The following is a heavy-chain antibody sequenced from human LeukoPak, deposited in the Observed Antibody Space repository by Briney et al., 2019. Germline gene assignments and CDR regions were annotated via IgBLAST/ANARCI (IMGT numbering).Heavy chain of an antibody. J-gene: IGHJ4*02. CDR1: GYSFTNYW. Sequence: GESLKISCKGSGYSFTNYWISWVRQMPGKGLEWMGTIDPSDSYTNYSPSFQGHVTISADKSISTAYLQWSSLKASDTAMYYCARHDAGLSGVVSNDYWGQGTLVTVSS. CDR3: ARHDAGLSGVVSNDY. CDR2: IDPSDSYT. D-gene: IGHD3-3*01. V-gene: IGHV5-10-1*01.